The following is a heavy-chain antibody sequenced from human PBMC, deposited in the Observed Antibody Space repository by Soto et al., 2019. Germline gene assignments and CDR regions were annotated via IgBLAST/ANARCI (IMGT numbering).Heavy chain of an antibody. CDR2: INPSGTTT. D-gene: IGHD7-27*01. CDR1: GYTFTNYY. J-gene: IGHJ4*02. CDR3: ATAQAWAMHDY. Sequence: QVQLVQSGAEVKEPGASVKISCKASGYTFTNYYMHWVRQAPGQGLEWMGTINPSGTTTTYAQRFQGRVTMTRDTSTSTVYMELSSLRFEDTAVYYWATAQAWAMHDYWGQGTLVTVSS. V-gene: IGHV1-46*03.